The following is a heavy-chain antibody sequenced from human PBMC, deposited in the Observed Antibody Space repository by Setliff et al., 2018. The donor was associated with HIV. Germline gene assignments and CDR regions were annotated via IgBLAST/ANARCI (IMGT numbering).Heavy chain of an antibody. D-gene: IGHD6-13*01. Sequence: ASVKVSCKPSGCTFTTYGLSWVRQAPGQGLEWMGIINPSGGSTSYAQKFQGRVTMTTDTSTSTAYLELRNLRSDDTAVYFCTSDITAAGKGGNWGQGTLVTVSS. CDR3: TSDITAAGKGGN. V-gene: IGHV1-46*01. CDR1: GCTFTTYG. CDR2: INPSGGST. J-gene: IGHJ4*02.